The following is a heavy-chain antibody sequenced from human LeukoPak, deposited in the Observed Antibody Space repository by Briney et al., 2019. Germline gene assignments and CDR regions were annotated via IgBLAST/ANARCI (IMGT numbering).Heavy chain of an antibody. Sequence: PGGSLRLSCAASGFTFSDHWMHWVRQAPGKGLVWVSRISSDGTETTYADSVKGRFTISRDNSMNTLYLQTNSLRAEDTAVYYCAKRAFYSIFYYYLYYFDYWGQGTLVTVSS. CDR2: ISSDGTET. J-gene: IGHJ4*02. V-gene: IGHV3-74*01. D-gene: IGHD3-22*01. CDR1: GFTFSDHW. CDR3: AKRAFYSIFYYYLYYFDY.